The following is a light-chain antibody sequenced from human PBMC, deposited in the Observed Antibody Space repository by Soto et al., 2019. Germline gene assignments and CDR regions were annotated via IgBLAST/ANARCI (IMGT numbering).Light chain of an antibody. V-gene: IGKV3-20*01. CDR2: GAS. CDR1: QSVSSSY. J-gene: IGKJ4*01. CDR3: QQYGSSPLT. Sequence: EIVLTQSPGTLSLSPGERATLSCRASQSVSSSYLAWYQQKPGQAPRLLIYGASSRATGIPDRFSGSGSGTDFTLTISRLEPEDFAVYYCQQYGSSPLTFGGXTKVDIK.